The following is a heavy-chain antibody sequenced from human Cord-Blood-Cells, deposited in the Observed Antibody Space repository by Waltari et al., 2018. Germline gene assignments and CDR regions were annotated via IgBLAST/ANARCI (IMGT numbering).Heavy chain of an antibody. CDR3: ARGEYNWNDGGVY. D-gene: IGHD1-1*01. V-gene: IGHV3-53*01. CDR2: IYSGGST. J-gene: IGHJ4*02. Sequence: EVQLVESGGGLIKPGGSLRLSCAASGFTVSSNYMSWVRKAPGKGLEWVSVIYSGGSTYYADSVKGRFTISRDNSKNTLYLQMNSLRAEDTAVYYCARGEYNWNDGGVYWGQGTLVTVSS. CDR1: GFTVSSNY.